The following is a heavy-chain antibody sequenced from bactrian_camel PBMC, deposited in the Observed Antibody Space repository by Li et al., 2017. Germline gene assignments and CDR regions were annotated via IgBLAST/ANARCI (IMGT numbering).Heavy chain of an antibody. CDR2: MDSEGET. CDR3: AAKRTQSGSDWRDPDAYNH. CDR1: EDTSGHS. V-gene: IGHV3S55*01. Sequence: HVQLVESGGGSVQAGGFLVLSCSASEDTSGHSMGWFRQLPGKEREGVAAMDSEGETFYADSVKGRFTISRDNAKSTVDLEMSNLKPKDTAMYFCAAKRTQSGSDWRDPDAYNHWGQG. D-gene: IGHD2*01. J-gene: IGHJ2*01.